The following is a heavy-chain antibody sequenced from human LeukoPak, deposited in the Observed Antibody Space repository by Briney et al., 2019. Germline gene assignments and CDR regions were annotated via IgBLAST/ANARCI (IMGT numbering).Heavy chain of an antibody. CDR3: ARGNQQLPRSTPDY. Sequence: PGGPLRLSCAGSGFTFSSSWMHWVRQAPGKGLVWVSHIKTDGSTTAYADSVKGRFTISRDNAKNPLYLQMNSLRAEDTGVYYCARGNQQLPRSTPDYWGQGTLVTVSS. V-gene: IGHV3-74*01. CDR1: GFTFSSSW. J-gene: IGHJ4*02. CDR2: IKTDGSTT. D-gene: IGHD2-2*01.